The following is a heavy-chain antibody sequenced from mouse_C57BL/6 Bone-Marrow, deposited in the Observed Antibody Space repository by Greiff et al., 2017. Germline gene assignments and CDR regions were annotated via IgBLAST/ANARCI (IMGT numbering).Heavy chain of an antibody. D-gene: IGHD2-2*01. CDR2: INSGGGST. Sequence: EVKVVESGGGLVQPGESLKLSCESNEYEFPSHTMSWVRKTPEKRLELVAAINSGGGSTYYPDTMERRFIISRDNTKKTLYLQMSSLTSEDSALYYCASSWLRRSLDYWGQGTSVTVSS. J-gene: IGHJ4*01. CDR1: EYEFPSHT. V-gene: IGHV5-2*01. CDR3: ASSWLRRSLDY.